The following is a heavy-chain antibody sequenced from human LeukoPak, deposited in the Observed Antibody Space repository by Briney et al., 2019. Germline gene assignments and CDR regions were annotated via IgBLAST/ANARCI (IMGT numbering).Heavy chain of an antibody. CDR2: ISGGGTP. D-gene: IGHD5-12*01. CDR3: ARGGAGYAFDY. Sequence: GGSLRLSCAASGCTVSTNYMSWVRQAPGKGLEWVSVISGGGTPYYADSVKGRFTISRDSSENTLYLQMHSLRAEDTAVYYCARGGAGYAFDYWGQGTLVTVSS. V-gene: IGHV3-66*02. CDR1: GCTVSTNY. J-gene: IGHJ4*02.